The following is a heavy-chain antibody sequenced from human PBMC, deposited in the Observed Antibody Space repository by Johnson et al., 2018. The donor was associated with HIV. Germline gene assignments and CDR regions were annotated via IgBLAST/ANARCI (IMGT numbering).Heavy chain of an antibody. CDR2: IGSAGDT. CDR1: GFTFSDYD. CDR3: AKGPQGIATPDAFDI. J-gene: IGHJ3*02. Sequence: VQLVESGGGLVKPGGSLRLSCAASGFTFSDYDMHWVRQATGEGLEWVSAIGSAGDTYYPGSVKGRFTISRDNSKNTLYLQMNSLRAEDTAVYYCAKGPQGIATPDAFDIWGQGTMVTVSS. D-gene: IGHD2-21*01. V-gene: IGHV3-13*01.